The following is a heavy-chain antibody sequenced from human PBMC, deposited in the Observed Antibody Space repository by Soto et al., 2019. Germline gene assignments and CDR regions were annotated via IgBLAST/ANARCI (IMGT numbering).Heavy chain of an antibody. D-gene: IGHD5-12*01. J-gene: IGHJ6*04. V-gene: IGHV4-39*01. CDR1: GGSISSSSYY. CDR2: IYYSGST. CDR3: ARHLGIVATTGLGV. Sequence: QLQLQESGPGLVQPSETLSLTCTVSGGSISSSSYYWGWIRQPPGKGLEWIGSIYYSGSTYYNPSLKSRVTISVDTSKNQFSLKLSSVTAADTAVYYCARHLGIVATTGLGVWGKGTTVTVSS.